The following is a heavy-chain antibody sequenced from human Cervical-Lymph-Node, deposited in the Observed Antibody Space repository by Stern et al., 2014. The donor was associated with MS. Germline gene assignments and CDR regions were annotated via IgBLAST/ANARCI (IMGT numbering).Heavy chain of an antibody. J-gene: IGHJ4*02. CDR2: IWYDGSSK. CDR1: GFTFNAHG. Sequence: VQLVESGAGVVQPGRSLRLSCAASGFTFNAHGMTWVRQAPGKGLEWMGGIWYDGSSKYCADSVKGRFTISRDNSKNTLYLQLNSLRAEDTAVFYCARGLYCFDYWGRGALVTVSS. CDR3: ARGLYCFDY. V-gene: IGHV3-33*01.